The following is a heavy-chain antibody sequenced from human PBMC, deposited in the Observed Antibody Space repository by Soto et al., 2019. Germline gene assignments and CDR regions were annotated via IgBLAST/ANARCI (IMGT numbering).Heavy chain of an antibody. CDR3: ARGLLSSSSSSDY. D-gene: IGHD6-6*01. V-gene: IGHV1-69*13. CDR2: IIPIFGTA. J-gene: IGHJ4*02. CDR1: GGTFSSYA. Sequence: ASVKVSCKASGGTFSSYAISWVRQAPGQGLEWMGGIIPIFGTANYAQKFQGRVTITADESTSTAYMELSGLRSEDTAVYYCARGLLSSSSSSDYWGQGTLVTVSS.